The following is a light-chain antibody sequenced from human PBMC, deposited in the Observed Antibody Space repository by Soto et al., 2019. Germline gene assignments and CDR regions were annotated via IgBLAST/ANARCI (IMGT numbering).Light chain of an antibody. V-gene: IGKV3-20*01. CDR3: HQYGSSPPWT. J-gene: IGKJ1*01. CDR1: QFVSSR. CDR2: GAS. Sequence: DIVVTQSPATLSASPGERVTLSCRASQFVSSRLAWYQRRPGQVPRLLIYGASSRAAGIPDRFSGSGSRTDFTLTISRLEPEDFAVYYCHQYGSSPPWTFGQGTKVEIK.